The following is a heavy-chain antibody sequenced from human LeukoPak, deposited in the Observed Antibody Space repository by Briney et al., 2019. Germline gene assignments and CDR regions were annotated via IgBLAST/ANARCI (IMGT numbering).Heavy chain of an antibody. J-gene: IGHJ2*01. CDR1: GFTFTSDW. CDR2: INGDGSST. CDR3: ARAYGSGNYNWYFDL. Sequence: GGSLRLSCAASGFTFTSDWMHWVRQAPGKGLVWVSRINGDGSSTSYADSVKGRFTISRDNTKNTLYLQMNSLRAEDTAVYYCARAYGSGNYNWYFDLWGRGTLVTVSS. D-gene: IGHD3-10*01. V-gene: IGHV3-74*01.